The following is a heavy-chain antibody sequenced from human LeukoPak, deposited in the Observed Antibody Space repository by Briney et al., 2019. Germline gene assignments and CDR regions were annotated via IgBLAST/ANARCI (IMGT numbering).Heavy chain of an antibody. J-gene: IGHJ4*02. CDR1: GFTFDDYA. V-gene: IGHV3-9*01. CDR2: INWNSGSI. Sequence: PGRSLRLSCAASGFTFDDYAMHWVRQAPGKGLEWVSGINWNSGSIGYADSVKGRFTISRDNAKNSVYLQMNSLRAEDTAVYFCARDRYFDYWGQGTLVTVSS. CDR3: ARDRYFDY.